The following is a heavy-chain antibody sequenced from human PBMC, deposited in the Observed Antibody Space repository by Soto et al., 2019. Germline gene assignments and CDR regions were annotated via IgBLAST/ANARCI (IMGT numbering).Heavy chain of an antibody. V-gene: IGHV5-51*01. CDR2: IYPGDSDI. D-gene: IGHD6-13*01. Sequence: PGESLKISCKASGYDFTNYWIAWVRQTPGRGLEWMGMIYPGDSDIRYNPSFRGRVTISVDKSITSAFVQWGSLKASDSAIYYCARFRAPRRQLISMSFHLWGLGTLVTVSS. CDR1: GYDFTNYW. CDR3: ARFRAPRRQLISMSFHL. J-gene: IGHJ4*03.